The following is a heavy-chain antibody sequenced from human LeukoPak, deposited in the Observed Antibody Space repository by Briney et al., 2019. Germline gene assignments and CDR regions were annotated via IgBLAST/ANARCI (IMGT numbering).Heavy chain of an antibody. CDR1: GYTFTGYY. J-gene: IGHJ4*02. D-gene: IGHD6-19*01. CDR3: ARDFLWLGAHYFDY. Sequence: ASVKVSCKASGYTFTGYYMHWVRQAPGHGPEWMGWINPKTGSKNFARNFQGRVTMTRDTSISTVYLDLSSLTSDDTATYYCARDFLWLGAHYFDYWGQGTLVTVSS. V-gene: IGHV1-2*02. CDR2: INPKTGSK.